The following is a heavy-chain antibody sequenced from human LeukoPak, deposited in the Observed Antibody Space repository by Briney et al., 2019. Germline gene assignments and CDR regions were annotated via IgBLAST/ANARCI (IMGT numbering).Heavy chain of an antibody. CDR1: RGSISSSGYY. D-gene: IGHD2-2*01. CDR3: ARVKRRYQVLKPLHETPSHYFVY. V-gene: IGHV4-39*07. Sequence: SETLSLPCTLSRGSISSSGYYWGWIRQPPGKGLEWIETIYHSGSTYNNPSLKSRLNLTVNTSKNQYSLKLRSMTAADRVLYFCARVKRRYQVLKPLHETPSHYFVYWGQGTLVTVSS. CDR2: IYHSGST. J-gene: IGHJ4*02.